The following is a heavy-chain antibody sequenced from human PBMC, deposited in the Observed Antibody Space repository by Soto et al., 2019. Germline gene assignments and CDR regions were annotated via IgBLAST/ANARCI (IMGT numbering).Heavy chain of an antibody. D-gene: IGHD2-15*01. CDR2: ISYDGSNK. J-gene: IGHJ5*02. CDR1: GFTFSSYA. CDR3: ARAEDCSGGSCYSPNWFDP. V-gene: IGHV3-30-3*01. Sequence: QVQLVESGGGVVQPGRSLRLSCAASGFTFSSYAMHWVRQAPGKGLEWVAVISYDGSNKYYADSVKGRFTISRDNSXNXLXXQMNSLRAEDTAVYYCARAEDCSGGSCYSPNWFDPWGQGTLVTVSS.